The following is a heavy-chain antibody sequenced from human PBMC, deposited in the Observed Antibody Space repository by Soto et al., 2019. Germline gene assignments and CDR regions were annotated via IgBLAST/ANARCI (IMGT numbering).Heavy chain of an antibody. V-gene: IGHV3-9*01. CDR1: GFTFDDYA. CDR3: AKVLIAVAASDAFDI. J-gene: IGHJ3*02. CDR2: ISWNSGSI. Sequence: GGSLRLSCAASGFTFDDYAMHWVRQAPGKGLEWVSGISWNSGSIGYADSVKGRFTISRDNAKNSLYLQMNSLRAEDTALYYCAKVLIAVAASDAFDIWGQGTMVTVSS. D-gene: IGHD6-19*01.